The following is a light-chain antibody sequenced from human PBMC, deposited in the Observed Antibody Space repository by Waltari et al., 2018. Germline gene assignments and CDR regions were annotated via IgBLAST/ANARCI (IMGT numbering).Light chain of an antibody. CDR3: QSYDSSLSGSVV. V-gene: IGLV1-40*01. CDR1: GPHIGAGYD. Sequence: QSVLTQPPSVSGAPGQRVTISCTGSGPHIGAGYDFLWSQQLPGTAPKLLLYGNSNRPSGVPDRFSGSKSGTSASLAITGLQAEDEADYYCQSYDSSLSGSVVFGGGTKLTVL. J-gene: IGLJ2*01. CDR2: GNS.